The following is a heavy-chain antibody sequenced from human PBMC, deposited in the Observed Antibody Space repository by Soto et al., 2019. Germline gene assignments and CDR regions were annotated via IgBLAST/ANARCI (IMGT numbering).Heavy chain of an antibody. V-gene: IGHV3-23*01. CDR2: ISGSGGST. CDR3: ARGFSAGKGSPSDF. J-gene: IGHJ4*02. D-gene: IGHD6-13*01. Sequence: GGSLRLSCAASGFTFSSFAMSWVRQAPGKGLDWVSAISGSGGSTYSADSVKGRFTIPRDNSKNTLYLQMSSLRAEDTAVYYCARGFSAGKGSPSDFWGQGSLFTVCS. CDR1: GFTFSSFA.